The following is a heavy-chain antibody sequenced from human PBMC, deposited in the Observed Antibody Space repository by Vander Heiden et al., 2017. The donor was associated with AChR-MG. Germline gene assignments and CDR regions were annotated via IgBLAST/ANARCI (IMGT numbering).Heavy chain of an antibody. V-gene: IGHV3-33*01. Sequence: VQLVESGGGVVQPGRSLRLSCAASGFTFSSYGMHWVRQAPGKGLEWVAVIWYDGSNKYYADSVKGRFTISRDNSKNTLYLQMNSLRAEDTAVYYCAREAFYYGSGSYYEPFDYWGQGTLVTVSS. CDR3: AREAFYYGSGSYYEPFDY. J-gene: IGHJ4*02. CDR1: GFTFSSYG. CDR2: IWYDGSNK. D-gene: IGHD3-10*01.